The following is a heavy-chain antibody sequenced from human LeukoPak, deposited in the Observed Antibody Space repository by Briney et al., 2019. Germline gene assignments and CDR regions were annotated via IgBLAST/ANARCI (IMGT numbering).Heavy chain of an antibody. CDR3: ASTPAGGYSYGYGY. D-gene: IGHD5-18*01. CDR2: IYSGGST. CDR1: GFTVSSNY. Sequence: PGGSLRLSCAASGFTVSSNYMSWVLQAPGKGLEWVSVIYSGGSTYYADSVKGRFTISRDNSKNTLYLQMNSLRAEDTAVYYCASTPAGGYSYGYGYWGQGTLVTVSS. J-gene: IGHJ4*02. V-gene: IGHV3-53*01.